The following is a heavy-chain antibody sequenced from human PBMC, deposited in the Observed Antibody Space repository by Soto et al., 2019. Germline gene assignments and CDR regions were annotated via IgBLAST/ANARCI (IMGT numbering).Heavy chain of an antibody. CDR3: ARQGYCSTTACSTVDY. CDR2: IYPGDSHT. Sequence: PGESLKISCKGSGYSFTSYWIGWVRQMPGKGLEWLGIIYPGDSHTRYSPSFQGRVTISADKSISTAYLQWNSLKASDTAIYYCARQGYCSTTACSTVDYWGQGTLVTVSS. CDR1: GYSFTSYW. V-gene: IGHV5-51*01. D-gene: IGHD2-2*02. J-gene: IGHJ4*02.